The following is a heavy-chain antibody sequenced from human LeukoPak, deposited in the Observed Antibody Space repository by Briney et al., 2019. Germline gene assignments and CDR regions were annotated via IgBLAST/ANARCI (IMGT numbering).Heavy chain of an antibody. D-gene: IGHD6-13*01. CDR2: IYYSGST. J-gene: IGHJ4*02. V-gene: IGHV4-39*01. CDR1: GGSISSSSYY. Sequence: NASETLSLTCTVSGGSISSSSYYWGWIRQPPGKGLEWIGSIYYSGSTCYNPSLKSRVTISVDTSKNQFSLKLSSVTAADTAVYYCARGPLRYPQYSSSWFLVWGQGTLVTVSS. CDR3: ARGPLRYPQYSSSWFLV.